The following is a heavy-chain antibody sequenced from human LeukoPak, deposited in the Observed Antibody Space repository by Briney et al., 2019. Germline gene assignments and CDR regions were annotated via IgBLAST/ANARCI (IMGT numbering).Heavy chain of an antibody. V-gene: IGHV5-51*01. Sequence: GESLKISCKGSGYSFTSYWIGWVRQMPGKGLEWMGIIYPGGSDTRYSPSFQGQVTISADKSISTAYLQWSSLRASDTAMYYCARLPYCGGDCYPNWFDPWGQGTLVTVSS. CDR1: GYSFTSYW. J-gene: IGHJ5*02. CDR2: IYPGGSDT. CDR3: ARLPYCGGDCYPNWFDP. D-gene: IGHD2-21*02.